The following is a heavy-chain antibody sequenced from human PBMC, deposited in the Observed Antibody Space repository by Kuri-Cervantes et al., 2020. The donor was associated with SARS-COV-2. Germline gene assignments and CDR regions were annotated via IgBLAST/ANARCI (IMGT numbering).Heavy chain of an antibody. CDR2: ISSSGSTI. Sequence: GESLKISCAASGFTFSNAWMSWIRQAPGKGLEWVSYISSSGSTIYYADSVKGRFTISRDNAKNSLYLQMNSLRAEDTAVYYCARDLLNYYDSSGYGYWGQGTLVTVSS. D-gene: IGHD3-22*01. J-gene: IGHJ4*02. CDR3: ARDLLNYYDSSGYGY. CDR1: GFTFSNAW. V-gene: IGHV3-11*01.